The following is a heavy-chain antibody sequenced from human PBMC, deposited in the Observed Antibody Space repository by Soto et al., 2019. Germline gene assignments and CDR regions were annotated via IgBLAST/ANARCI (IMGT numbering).Heavy chain of an antibody. Sequence: PGGSLRLSCAASGFNVGAFAVNWVRQAPGKGLEWVSAISGSGGSTYYADSVKGRFTISRDNSKNTLYLQMNSLRAEDTAVYYCAKDEDSSGWYTYYYYYHGMDVWGQGTTVTVSS. V-gene: IGHV3-23*01. D-gene: IGHD6-19*01. CDR2: ISGSGGST. CDR1: GFNVGAFA. J-gene: IGHJ6*02. CDR3: AKDEDSSGWYTYYYYYHGMDV.